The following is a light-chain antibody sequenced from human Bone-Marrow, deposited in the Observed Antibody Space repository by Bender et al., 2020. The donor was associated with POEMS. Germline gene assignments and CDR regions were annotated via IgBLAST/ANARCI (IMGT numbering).Light chain of an antibody. J-gene: IGLJ2*01. Sequence: QTTLTQPASVSGSPGQSITISCTGASSDVGAYNLVSWYQQHPGKAPKLLIYEVRKRPSGVSNRFSGSKSGSTASLTISGLQAEDEADYYCCSYAGSSTWIFGGGTKVTVL. CDR3: CSYAGSSTWI. CDR2: EVR. CDR1: SSDVGAYNL. V-gene: IGLV2-23*02.